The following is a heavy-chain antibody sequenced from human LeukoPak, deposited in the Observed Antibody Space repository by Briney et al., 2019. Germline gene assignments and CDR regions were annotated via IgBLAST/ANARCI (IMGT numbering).Heavy chain of an antibody. CDR2: IYYSGST. D-gene: IGHD4/OR15-4a*01. Sequence: PSETLSLTCAVYGGSFSGYYWSWIRQPPGKGLEWIGSIYYSGSTYYNPSLKSRVTISVDTSKNQFSLKLSSVTAADTAVYYCARLIDYDDAFDIWGQGTMVTVSS. CDR1: GGSFSGYY. CDR3: ARLIDYDDAFDI. V-gene: IGHV4-34*01. J-gene: IGHJ3*02.